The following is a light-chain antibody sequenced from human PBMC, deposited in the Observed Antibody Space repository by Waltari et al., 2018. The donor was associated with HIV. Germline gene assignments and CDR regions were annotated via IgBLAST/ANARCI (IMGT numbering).Light chain of an antibody. CDR3: QQYDDVPR. V-gene: IGKV1-33*01. CDR2: DAS. CDR1: QDIHNY. J-gene: IGKJ3*01. Sequence: DIQMTQSPSSLSASVGDTVTFTCQASQDIHNYVNWYQQKPGKAPKLLISDASTLQEGVPARFSGTGSGTDCFLTISSLQPEDIGTYYCQQYDDVPRFGPGTQVEIK.